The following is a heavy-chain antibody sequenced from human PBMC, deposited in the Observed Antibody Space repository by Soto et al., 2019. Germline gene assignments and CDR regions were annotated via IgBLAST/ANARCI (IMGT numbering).Heavy chain of an antibody. V-gene: IGHV4-59*08. CDR1: GGSISSYY. D-gene: IGHD6-19*01. CDR3: ARQVGGWAPWYFDY. CDR2: IYYSGST. J-gene: IGHJ4*02. Sequence: SETLSHTCTVSGGSISSYYWSWIRQPPGKGLEWIGYIYYSGSTNYNPSLKSRVTISVDTSKNQFSLRLSSVTAADTAVYYCARQVGGWAPWYFDYWGQGTLVTVLL.